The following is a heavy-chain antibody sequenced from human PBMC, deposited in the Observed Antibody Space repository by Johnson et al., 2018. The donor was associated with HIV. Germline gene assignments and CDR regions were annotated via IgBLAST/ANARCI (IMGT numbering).Heavy chain of an antibody. CDR1: GFTFSSYW. CDR3: ARDFGYYYDRWAFDI. D-gene: IGHD3-22*01. Sequence: VQLVESGGGLVQPGGSLRLSCAASGFTFSSYWMHWVRQAPGKGLVWVSRVNSDGSSTSYADSVKGRFTISRDNSKNTLYLQMNSLRVEDTAVYYCARDFGYYYDRWAFDIWGQGTMVTVSS. CDR2: VNSDGSST. V-gene: IGHV3-74*01. J-gene: IGHJ3*02.